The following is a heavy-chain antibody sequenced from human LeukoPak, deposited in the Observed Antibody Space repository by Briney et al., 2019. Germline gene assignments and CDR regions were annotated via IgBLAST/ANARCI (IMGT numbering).Heavy chain of an antibody. CDR3: ARVTGTYCDY. CDR1: GYTFTEYA. Sequence: ASVKVSCKASGYTFTEYAIHWVRQAPGQRLQWMGRINAGNGNRKYSQKLQDRVTITRDTSASTAFMELSSLRSEDTAIYYCARVTGTYCDYWSQGTMATVSS. J-gene: IGHJ3*01. V-gene: IGHV1-3*01. CDR2: INAGNGNR. D-gene: IGHD4-17*01.